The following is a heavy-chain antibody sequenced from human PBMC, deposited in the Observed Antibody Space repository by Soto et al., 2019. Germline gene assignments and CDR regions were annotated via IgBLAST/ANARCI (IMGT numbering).Heavy chain of an antibody. Sequence: PGGSLRLSCAASGFTFSSYAMSWVRQAPGKGLEWVSAISGSGGSTYYADSVKGRFTISRDNSKNTLYLQMNSLRAEDTAVYYCAKDKYGDYLNDYFDYWGQGTLVPVSS. CDR3: AKDKYGDYLNDYFDY. CDR1: GFTFSSYA. V-gene: IGHV3-23*01. J-gene: IGHJ4*02. CDR2: ISGSGGST. D-gene: IGHD4-17*01.